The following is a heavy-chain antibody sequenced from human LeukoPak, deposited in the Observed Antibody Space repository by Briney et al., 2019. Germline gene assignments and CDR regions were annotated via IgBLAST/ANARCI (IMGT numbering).Heavy chain of an antibody. CDR2: ISYDGSNK. D-gene: IGHD3-22*01. CDR1: GFTFSSYA. V-gene: IGHV3-30-3*01. Sequence: GGSLRLSCAASGFTFSSYAMHWLRQAPGKGLEWVAVISYDGSNKYYADSVKGRFTISRDNSKNTLYLQMNSLRAEDTAVYYCARDSLAYYYDSSGYYDYWGQGTLVTVSS. J-gene: IGHJ4*02. CDR3: ARDSLAYYYDSSGYYDY.